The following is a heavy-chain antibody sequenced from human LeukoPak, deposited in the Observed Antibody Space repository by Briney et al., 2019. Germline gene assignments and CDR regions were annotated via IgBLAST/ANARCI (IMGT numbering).Heavy chain of an antibody. Sequence: MASETLSLTCAVYGGSFSGYYWSWIRQPPGKGLEWIGEINHSGSTNYNPSLKSRVTISVDTSKNQFSLKLSSVTAADTAVYYRGLMPYYYYGMDVWGQGTTVTVSS. V-gene: IGHV4-34*01. CDR1: GGSFSGYY. CDR2: INHSGST. D-gene: IGHD2-2*01. J-gene: IGHJ6*02. CDR3: GLMPYYYYGMDV.